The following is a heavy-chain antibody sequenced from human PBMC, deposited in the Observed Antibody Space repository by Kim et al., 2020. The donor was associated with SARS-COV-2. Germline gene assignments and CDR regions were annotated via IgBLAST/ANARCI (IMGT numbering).Heavy chain of an antibody. D-gene: IGHD3-3*01. V-gene: IGHV3-73*01. CDR3: TRHLIRFFPYGMDV. J-gene: IGHJ6*02. Sequence: AASVKGRFTISRDDSKNTAYLQMNSLKTEDTAVYYCTRHLIRFFPYGMDVWGQGTTVTVSS.